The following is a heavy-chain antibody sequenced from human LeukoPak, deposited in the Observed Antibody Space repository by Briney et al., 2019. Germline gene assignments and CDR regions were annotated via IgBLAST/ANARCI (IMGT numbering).Heavy chain of an antibody. CDR1: GGSINSYY. V-gene: IGHV4-59*12. D-gene: IGHD1-14*01. CDR3: ARETGLYYFDY. Sequence: SETLSLTCAVSGGSINSYYWSWIRQPPGKGLEYIANIYYTGSTNYNPSLKSRVTISVDTSKNQFSLKLSSVTAADTAVYFCARETGLYYFDYWGQGTLVTVSS. CDR2: IYYTGST. J-gene: IGHJ4*02.